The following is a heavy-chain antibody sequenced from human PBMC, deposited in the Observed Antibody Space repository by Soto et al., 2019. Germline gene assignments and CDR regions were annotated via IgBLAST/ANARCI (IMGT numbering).Heavy chain of an antibody. V-gene: IGHV1-18*01. CDR2: ISAYNGNT. D-gene: IGHD5-18*01. CDR3: AREAGGYSYGYYYYYYYMDV. J-gene: IGHJ6*03. CDR1: GYTFTSYG. Sequence: ASVKVSCKASGYTFTSYGISWVRQAPGQGLEWMGWISAYNGNTNYAQKLQGRVTMTTDTSTSTAYMELRSLRSDDTAVYYCAREAGGYSYGYYYYYYYMDVWGKGTTVTVSS.